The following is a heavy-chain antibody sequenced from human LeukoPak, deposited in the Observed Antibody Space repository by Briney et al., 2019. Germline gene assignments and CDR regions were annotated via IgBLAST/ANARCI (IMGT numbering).Heavy chain of an antibody. CDR3: AVHDYGDYRACDYYYYGMDV. D-gene: IGHD4-17*01. CDR2: IYHSGST. CDR1: GYSISSGYY. V-gene: IGHV4-38-2*02. Sequence: PSETLSLTCTVSGYSISSGYYWGWIRQPPGKGLEWIGSIYHSGSTYYNPSLKSRVTISVDTSKNQFSLKLSSVTAADTAVYYCAVHDYGDYRACDYYYYGMDVWGQGTTVTVSS. J-gene: IGHJ6*02.